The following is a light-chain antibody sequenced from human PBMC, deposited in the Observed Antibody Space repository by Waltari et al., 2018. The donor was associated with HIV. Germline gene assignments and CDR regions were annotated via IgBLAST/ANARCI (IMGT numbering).Light chain of an antibody. CDR1: NIAGKS. CDR2: DDS. J-gene: IGLJ2*01. V-gene: IGLV3-21*02. Sequence: SYVLTQPPSMSVAPGQPARILCGVNNIAGKSIHWYQPKPGQAPVLVVYDDSDRPSGIPERFSGSNSGNTAILTISRVEAGDEADYYCQVWDIFSDHVIFGGGTKLTVL. CDR3: QVWDIFSDHVI.